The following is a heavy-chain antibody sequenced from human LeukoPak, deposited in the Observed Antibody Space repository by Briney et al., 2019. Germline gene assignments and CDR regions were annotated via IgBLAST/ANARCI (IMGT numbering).Heavy chain of an antibody. D-gene: IGHD4-17*01. CDR3: ARRWGVTTDWYFDL. Sequence: GGSLRLSCAASGFTFSTYSMNWVRQAPGKGLEWLSSISGSSSYIHYADSVKGRFTISRDNAKNSLYLQMNSLRVEDTAVYYCARRWGVTTDWYFDLWGRGTLVTVSS. CDR2: ISGSSSYI. J-gene: IGHJ2*01. CDR1: GFTFSTYS. V-gene: IGHV3-21*04.